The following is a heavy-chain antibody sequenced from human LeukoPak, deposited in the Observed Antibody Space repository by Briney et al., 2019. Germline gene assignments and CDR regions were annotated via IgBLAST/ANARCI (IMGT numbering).Heavy chain of an antibody. Sequence: QTGGSLRLSCAASGFTFSSSEMNWVRQAPGKGLEWVPYIDTTGTTIYYADSVKGRFTFTRDNSKKSAYLQMNSLRDEDTAVYYCAKASLTGYYVGADAFDIWGQGTKITVSS. CDR1: GFTFSSSE. V-gene: IGHV3-48*03. J-gene: IGHJ3*02. D-gene: IGHD3-9*01. CDR2: IDTTGTTI. CDR3: AKASLTGYYVGADAFDI.